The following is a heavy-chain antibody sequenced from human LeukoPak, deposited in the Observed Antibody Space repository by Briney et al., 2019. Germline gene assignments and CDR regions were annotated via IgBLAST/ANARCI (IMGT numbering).Heavy chain of an antibody. D-gene: IGHD3-10*01. J-gene: IGHJ6*02. CDR3: AKDQGLWFGELLMSPYYYGMDV. Sequence: ASVKVSCKASGYTFTSYGIIWVRQAPGQGLEWMGWISAYNGNTNYAQKLQGRVTMTTDTSTSTAYMELRSLRSDDTAVYYCAKDQGLWFGELLMSPYYYGMDVWGQGTTVTVSS. CDR1: GYTFTSYG. V-gene: IGHV1-18*01. CDR2: ISAYNGNT.